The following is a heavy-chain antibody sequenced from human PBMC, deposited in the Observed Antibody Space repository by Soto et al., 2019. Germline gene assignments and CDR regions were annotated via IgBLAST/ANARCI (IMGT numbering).Heavy chain of an antibody. J-gene: IGHJ4*02. Sequence: GGSLRLSCAASGFTVSSNYMSWVRQAPGKGLEWVSVIYSGGSTYYADSVKGRFTISRDNSKNTLYLQMNSLRAEDTAVYYCARVFGSSWYPPYRFDYWGQGTLVTVSS. D-gene: IGHD6-13*01. V-gene: IGHV3-66*01. CDR3: ARVFGSSWYPPYRFDY. CDR1: GFTVSSNY. CDR2: IYSGGST.